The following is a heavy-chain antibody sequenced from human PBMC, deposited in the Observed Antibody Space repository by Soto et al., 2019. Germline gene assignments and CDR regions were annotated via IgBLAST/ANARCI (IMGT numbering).Heavy chain of an antibody. CDR1: GFTFSSYA. J-gene: IGHJ4*02. Sequence: EVQLLESGGGLVQPGGSLRLSCAASGFTFSSYAMSWVRQAPGKGLEWVSAISGSGGSTYYADSVKGRFTISRDNSKNTLDLQMNSLRAEDTAIYYCANVSPHDFWSGSFDYLGRLTLVTVSS. CDR3: ANVSPHDFWSGSFDY. V-gene: IGHV3-23*01. CDR2: ISGSGGST. D-gene: IGHD3-3*01.